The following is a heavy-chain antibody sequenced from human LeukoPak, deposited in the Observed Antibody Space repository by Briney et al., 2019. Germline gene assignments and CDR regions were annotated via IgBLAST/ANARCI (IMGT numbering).Heavy chain of an antibody. CDR2: INTGGTDT. J-gene: IGHJ3*02. D-gene: IGHD3/OR15-3a*01. CDR1: GFTFSSFW. V-gene: IGHV3-74*01. Sequence: GGSLRLSCAASGFTFSSFWMHWVRQVPGKRLVWVSHINTGGTDTVYADSVKGRFTISRDNAKNTLYLQMNSLRAEDTAVYYCVRGSFGPDIWGQGTMVTVSS. CDR3: VRGSFGPDI.